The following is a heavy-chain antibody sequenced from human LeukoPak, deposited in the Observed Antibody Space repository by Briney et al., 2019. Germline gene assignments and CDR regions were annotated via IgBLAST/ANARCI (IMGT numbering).Heavy chain of an antibody. V-gene: IGHV4-4*09. CDR2: IYGSGRT. CDR1: GISINSHY. CDR3: VVSPNQVFFDY. J-gene: IGHJ4*02. Sequence: SSETLSLTCTVSGISINSHYLNWIRQPPGKGLEWIGHIYGSGRTNYNPSLKSRVTMSVDTYKRQFSLNLKSLTAADTAVYYCVVSPNQVFFDYWGQGPLVTVSS.